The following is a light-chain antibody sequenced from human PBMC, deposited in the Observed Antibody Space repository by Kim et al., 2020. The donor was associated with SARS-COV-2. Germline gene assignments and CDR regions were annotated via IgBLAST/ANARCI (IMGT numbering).Light chain of an antibody. Sequence: SWSPAERATLSSRTSQSVSSYLAWYQQKPGQAPRLLIYDASNRATGIPSRFSGSGSGTDFTLTISSLEPEDFAVYYCQQRSNLLTFGGGTKVDIK. CDR3: QQRSNLLT. V-gene: IGKV3-11*01. CDR2: DAS. J-gene: IGKJ4*01. CDR1: QSVSSY.